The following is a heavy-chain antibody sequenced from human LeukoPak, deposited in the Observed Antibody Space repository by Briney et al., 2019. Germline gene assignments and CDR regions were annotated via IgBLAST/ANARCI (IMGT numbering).Heavy chain of an antibody. J-gene: IGHJ4*02. D-gene: IGHD4/OR15-4a*01. CDR2: IYWDDDK. Sequence: ESGPTLVKPTQTLTLTCSFSGFSLTSGGEGVAWIRQPPGKAPEWLALIYWDDDKRFRPSLQNRLTVSKDTSKNQVVLSMTKMDPLDTGTYNCAATRHGATPTRLDFWGQGILVVVS. V-gene: IGHV2-5*02. CDR1: GFSLTSGGEG. CDR3: AATRHGATPTRLDF.